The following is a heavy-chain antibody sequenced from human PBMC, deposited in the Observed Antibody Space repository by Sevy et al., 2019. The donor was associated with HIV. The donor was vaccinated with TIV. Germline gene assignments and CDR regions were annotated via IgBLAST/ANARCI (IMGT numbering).Heavy chain of an antibody. V-gene: IGHV1-18*01. CDR2: ISAYNGDT. J-gene: IGHJ3*02. Sequence: ASVKVSCKASGYTFTSYGISWVRQAPGQGLEWMGWISAYNGDTIYAQKLQGRVTMTTDTSTSTAYMELTSLRSDDTAVYFCARGYYDFWSGYYRRDAFDSWGQGTRVTVSS. CDR3: ARGYYDFWSGYYRRDAFDS. D-gene: IGHD3-3*01. CDR1: GYTFTSYG.